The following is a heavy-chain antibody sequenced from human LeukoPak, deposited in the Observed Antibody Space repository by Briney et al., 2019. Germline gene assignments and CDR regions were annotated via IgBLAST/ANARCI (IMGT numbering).Heavy chain of an antibody. Sequence: SETLSLTCAVSGLSIKSYYWSWVRQPPGKGLEWIGYIYYSGSTNYNPSLKSRVTISVGTSKNQFSLKLSSVTAADTAVYYCARDTRYSSGSSYCYSDPSGCGTLVTVSS. D-gene: IGHD6-19*01. J-gene: IGHJ2*01. CDR2: IYYSGST. CDR1: GLSIKSYY. CDR3: ARDTRYSSGSSYCYSDP. V-gene: IGHV4-59*01.